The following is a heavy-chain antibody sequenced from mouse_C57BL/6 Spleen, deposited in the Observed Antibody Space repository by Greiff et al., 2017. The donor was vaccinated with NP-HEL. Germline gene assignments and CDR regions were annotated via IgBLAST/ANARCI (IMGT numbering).Heavy chain of an antibody. V-gene: IGHV5-9*04. CDR1: GFTFSSYT. Sequence: EVQRVESGGGLVKPGGSLKLSCAASGFTFSSYTMYWVRQTPEQRLEWVATIRGGGGNTYYPDSVKGRSTLSRDNANSTLYLQMSRLRSEDTAVYYCARQPRSNLYIDVWGTGTSVTVSS. J-gene: IGHJ1*03. CDR3: ARQPRSNLYIDV. CDR2: IRGGGGNT. D-gene: IGHD3-1*01.